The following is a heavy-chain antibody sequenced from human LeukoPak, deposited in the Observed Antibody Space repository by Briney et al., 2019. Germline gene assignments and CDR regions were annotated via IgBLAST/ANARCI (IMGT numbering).Heavy chain of an antibody. Sequence: GGSLRLSCVASGFTFRTYAMSWVRQAPGKGLEWVSGISDSGGTTYYVDSVKGRFTISRDNSKNTLYLQINSLRAEDMALYYCARELVFRRSSWYYYNPAFDIWGQGTMVTVSS. CDR2: ISDSGGTT. J-gene: IGHJ3*02. CDR3: ARELVFRRSSWYYYNPAFDI. CDR1: GFTFRTYA. V-gene: IGHV3-23*01. D-gene: IGHD6-13*01.